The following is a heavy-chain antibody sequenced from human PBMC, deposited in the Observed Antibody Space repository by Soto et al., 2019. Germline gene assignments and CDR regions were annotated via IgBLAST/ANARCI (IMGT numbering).Heavy chain of an antibody. V-gene: IGHV4-59*01. Sequence: SETLSLTCTVSGGSISRYYWSWIRQPPGKGLEWIGYLYNAGSTIYNPSLKSRVTISVDMSQNQFSLNLNYVTAADTAVYYCARDLWGYCGTDCYPLDVWGQGTTVTVSS. CDR1: GGSISRYY. CDR3: ARDLWGYCGTDCYPLDV. D-gene: IGHD2-21*02. J-gene: IGHJ6*02. CDR2: LYNAGST.